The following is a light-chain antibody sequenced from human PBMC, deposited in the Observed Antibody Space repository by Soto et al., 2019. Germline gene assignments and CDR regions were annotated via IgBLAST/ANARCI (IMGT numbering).Light chain of an antibody. CDR1: RSDVGGYPY. Sequence: QSALTQPASVSESPGQSISISCTGTRSDVGGYPYVSWYQHHPGKAPKVMIYEVSNRPSGVSNRFSGSKSGNTASLTISGLQTEDEADYYCSSYTNSGTRVFGGGTKLTVL. J-gene: IGLJ2*01. CDR2: EVS. CDR3: SSYTNSGTRV. V-gene: IGLV2-14*01.